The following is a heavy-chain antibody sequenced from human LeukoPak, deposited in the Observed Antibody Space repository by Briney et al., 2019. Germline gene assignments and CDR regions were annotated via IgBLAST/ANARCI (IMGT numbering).Heavy chain of an antibody. CDR2: ISNDRTNK. Sequence: GTSLRLSCAASGFTFDNYAMHWVRQAPGKGLEWVALISNDRTNKYYADSVKGRFTMSRDNSKSTVYLQVNSLRAEDTAVYYCAVGLTIWGQGTMVTVSS. CDR3: AVGLTI. CDR1: GFTFDNYA. D-gene: IGHD1-26*01. V-gene: IGHV3-30-3*01. J-gene: IGHJ3*02.